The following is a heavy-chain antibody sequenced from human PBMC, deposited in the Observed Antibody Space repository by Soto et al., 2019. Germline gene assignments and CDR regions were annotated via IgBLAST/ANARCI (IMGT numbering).Heavy chain of an antibody. CDR2: INSDGSST. Sequence: GGSLRLSCAASGFTFSSYWMHWVRQAPGKGLVWVSRINSDGSSTSYADSVKGRFTISRDNAKNTLYLQMNSLRAEDTAVYYCARDGCSGGSCYPVYYYYMDVWGKGTTVTVSS. D-gene: IGHD2-15*01. CDR3: ARDGCSGGSCYPVYYYYMDV. J-gene: IGHJ6*03. V-gene: IGHV3-74*01. CDR1: GFTFSSYW.